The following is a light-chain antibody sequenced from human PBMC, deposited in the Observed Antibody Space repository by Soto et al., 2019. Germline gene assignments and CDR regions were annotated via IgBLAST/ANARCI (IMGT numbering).Light chain of an antibody. CDR1: SSDVGGYSR. CDR2: EVS. J-gene: IGLJ1*01. Sequence: QSVLTQPASVSGSPGQSITISCTGTSSDVGGYSRVSWYQHHPGKAPKLMIYEVSDRPSGVSNRFSGSKSGNTASLTISGLQAEDEADYYCNSYTSSNTRVFGNGTKVTVL. CDR3: NSYTSSNTRV. V-gene: IGLV2-14*01.